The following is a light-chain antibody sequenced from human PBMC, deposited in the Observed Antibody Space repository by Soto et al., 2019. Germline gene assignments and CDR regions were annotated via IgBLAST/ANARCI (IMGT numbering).Light chain of an antibody. CDR2: RNN. CDR3: AARDDSLSGHWV. J-gene: IGLJ3*02. CDR1: SSNIGSEY. Sequence: QAVVTQPPSASGTPGQRVTISCSGSSSNIGSEYVVWYQHLPGTAPKLLIYRNNQRPSGVPDRFTGSKSGTSASQAISGLLSEDEADYYCAARDDSLSGHWVFGGGTKRIVL. V-gene: IGLV1-47*01.